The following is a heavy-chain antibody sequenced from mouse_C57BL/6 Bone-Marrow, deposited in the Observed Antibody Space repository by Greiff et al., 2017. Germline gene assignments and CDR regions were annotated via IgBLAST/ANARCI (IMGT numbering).Heavy chain of an antibody. Sequence: VQLQQSGAELARPGASVKLSCKASGYTFTSYGISWVKQRTGQGLEWIGEIYPRSGNTYYNEKFKGKATLTADKSSSTAYMELRSLTSEDSAVYFCARSDYYGRYWYFDVWGTGTTVTVSS. V-gene: IGHV1-81*01. CDR3: ARSDYYGRYWYFDV. CDR1: GYTFTSYG. CDR2: IYPRSGNT. D-gene: IGHD1-1*01. J-gene: IGHJ1*03.